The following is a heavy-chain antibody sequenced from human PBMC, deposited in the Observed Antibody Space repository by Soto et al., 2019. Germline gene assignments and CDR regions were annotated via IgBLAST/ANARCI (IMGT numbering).Heavy chain of an antibody. J-gene: IGHJ5*02. V-gene: IGHV4-30-4*01. CDR2: IYYTGNN. CDR1: GDSISSPHYY. CDR3: AREPKQNYDTSTWNGGFDP. D-gene: IGHD3-22*01. Sequence: SETLSLTCTVSGDSISSPHYYWTWVRQPPGKGLEWVGYIYYTGNNFYNPALQSRIAMSVDPSTNQFSLNLASVTAADTAVYYCAREPKQNYDTSTWNGGFDPSGPGTLVTVFS.